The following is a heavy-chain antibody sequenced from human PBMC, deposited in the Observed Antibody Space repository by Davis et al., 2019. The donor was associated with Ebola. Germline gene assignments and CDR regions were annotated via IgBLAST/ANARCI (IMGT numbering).Heavy chain of an antibody. V-gene: IGHV1-45*02. D-gene: IGHD6-13*01. CDR1: GGTFSSYA. CDR2: ITPFNGNT. J-gene: IGHJ5*02. Sequence: SVKVSCKASGGTFSSYAISWVRQAPGQALEWMGWITPFNGNTNYAQKFQDRVTITRDRSMSTAYMELSSLRSEDTAMYYCASEAAAATGWFDPWGQGTLVTVSS. CDR3: ASEAAAATGWFDP.